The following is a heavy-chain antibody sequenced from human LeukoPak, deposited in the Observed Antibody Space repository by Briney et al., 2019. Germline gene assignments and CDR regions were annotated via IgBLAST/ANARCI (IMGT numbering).Heavy chain of an antibody. CDR1: GGSISSYY. V-gene: IGHV4-59*08. CDR3: ARLGYDFWSGYYWFDP. CDR2: IYYSGST. D-gene: IGHD3-3*01. J-gene: IGHJ5*02. Sequence: SETLSLTCTVSGGSISSYYWSWIRQPPGKGLEWIGYIYYSGSTNYNPSLKSRVTISVDTSKNQFSLKLSSVTAADTAVYYCARLGYDFWSGYYWFDPWGQGTLATVSS.